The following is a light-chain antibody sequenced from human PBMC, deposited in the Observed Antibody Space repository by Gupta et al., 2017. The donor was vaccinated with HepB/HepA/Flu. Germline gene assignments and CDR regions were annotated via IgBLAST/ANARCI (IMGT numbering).Light chain of an antibody. CDR3: CSYAGSYTFE. V-gene: IGLV2-11*01. CDR1: SSDVGGSNY. CDR2: DVS. J-gene: IGLJ2*01. Sequence: QSALTQPRSVSGSPGPSVTLSCTGTSSDVGGSNYVSWYQQHPGKAPKLMIYDVSKRPSGVPDRFSGSKSGNTASLTISGLQAEDEADYYCCSYAGSYTFEFGGGTKLTVL.